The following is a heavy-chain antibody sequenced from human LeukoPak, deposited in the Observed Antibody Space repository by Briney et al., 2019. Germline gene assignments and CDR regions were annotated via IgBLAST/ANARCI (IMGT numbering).Heavy chain of an antibody. V-gene: IGHV3-23*01. CDR3: AKGPTVTRSGWFDP. J-gene: IGHJ5*02. CDR1: GVTFNTYA. D-gene: IGHD4-17*01. Sequence: GGSLRLSCEASGVTFNTYAMTWVRQAPGKGLEWVSGISASGHSTYYADSVKGRFTISRDNSKNTLYLQMNSLRAEDTALYYCAKGPTVTRSGWFDPWGQGTLVTVSS. CDR2: ISASGHST.